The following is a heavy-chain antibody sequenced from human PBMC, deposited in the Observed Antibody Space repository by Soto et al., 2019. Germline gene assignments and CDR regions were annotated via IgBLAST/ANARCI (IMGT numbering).Heavy chain of an antibody. CDR3: VRTSLVVAAATREDY. CDR2: INSDGSST. CDR1: GFTFSSYW. V-gene: IGHV3-74*01. Sequence: EVQLVESGGGLVQPGGSLRLSCAASGFTFSSYWMHWVRQAPGTGLVWVSRINSDGSSTSYSDSVKGRFTISRDNAKNTLYLQMNSLRAEDTAVYYCVRTSLVVAAATREDYCGQGTLVTVSS. J-gene: IGHJ4*02. D-gene: IGHD2-15*01.